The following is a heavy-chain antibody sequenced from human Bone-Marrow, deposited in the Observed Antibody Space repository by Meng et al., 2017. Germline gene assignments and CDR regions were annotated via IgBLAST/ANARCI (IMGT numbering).Heavy chain of an antibody. CDR1: GGTFSSYT. Sequence: ASVKVSCKASGGTFSSYTISWVRQATGQGLEWMGWMNPNSGNTGYAQKFQDRVTISRSTSISTAYMELSSLRSEDTAVYYCAKGGYFLDYWGQGTLVTVSS. J-gene: IGHJ4*02. CDR2: MNPNSGNT. D-gene: IGHD3-3*01. CDR3: AKGGYFLDY. V-gene: IGHV1-8*03.